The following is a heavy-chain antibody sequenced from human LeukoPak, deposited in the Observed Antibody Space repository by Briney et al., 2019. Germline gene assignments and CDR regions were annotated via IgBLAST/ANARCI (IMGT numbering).Heavy chain of an antibody. J-gene: IGHJ5*02. CDR2: IYYSGST. D-gene: IGHD1-26*01. V-gene: IGHV4-59*01. CDR1: GGSISSYY. Sequence: PSETLSLTCTVSGGSISSYYWSWIRQPPGKGLEWIGYIYYSGSTNYNPSLKSRVTISVDTSKNQFSLKLSSVTAADTAVYYCAREGSGSYSVWFDPWGQGTLVTVSS. CDR3: AREGSGSYSVWFDP.